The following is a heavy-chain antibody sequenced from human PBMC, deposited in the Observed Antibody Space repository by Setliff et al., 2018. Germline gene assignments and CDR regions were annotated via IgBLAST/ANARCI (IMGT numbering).Heavy chain of an antibody. J-gene: IGHJ5*02. V-gene: IGHV4-59*02. CDR3: ARAAKYDSSSYYGLWLDP. D-gene: IGHD3-22*01. CDR2: IYSSGST. CDR1: GGSVRSHY. Sequence: SETLSLTCTVSGGSVRSHYWNWIRQPPGKGPEWIGYIYSSGSTNYNPSLKSRVTISVDTSKNQFSLKLSSVTAADTAVYYCARAAKYDSSSYYGLWLDPWGQGTLVTVSS.